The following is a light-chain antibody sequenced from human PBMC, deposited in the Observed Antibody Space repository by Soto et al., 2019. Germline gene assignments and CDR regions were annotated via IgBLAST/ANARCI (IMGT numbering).Light chain of an antibody. CDR3: QQRSKWPST. J-gene: IGKJ4*01. CDR2: DAS. V-gene: IGKV3-11*01. CDR1: QSVSSY. Sequence: EIVLTQSPVTPSLSPGERATLSCRASQSVSSYLAWYQQKPGQAPRLLIYDASKRATGIPARFSGSGSGTDFTLTISSLEPEDFAVYYCQQRSKWPSTFGGGTKVEIK.